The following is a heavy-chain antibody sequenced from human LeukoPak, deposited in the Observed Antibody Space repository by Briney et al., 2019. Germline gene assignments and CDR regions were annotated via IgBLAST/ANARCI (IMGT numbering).Heavy chain of an antibody. CDR1: GGSISSGSYY. CDR3: AKSFSETERATITAY. D-gene: IGHD5-24*01. V-gene: IGHV4-61*10. J-gene: IGHJ4*02. Sequence: PSETLSLTCTVSGGSISSGSYYWSWIRQPAGKGLEWIGEINHSGSTNYNPSLKSRVTISVDTSKNQLSLKLSSVTAADTAIYYCAKSFSETERATITAYWGQGTLVTVSS. CDR2: INHSGST.